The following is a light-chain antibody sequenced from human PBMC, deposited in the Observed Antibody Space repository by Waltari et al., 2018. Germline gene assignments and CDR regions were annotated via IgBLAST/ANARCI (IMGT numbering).Light chain of an antibody. J-gene: IGKJ1*01. V-gene: IGKV1-39*01. CDR1: QRISSY. Sequence: DIQMTQSPSSLSASVGDRVTITCRASQRISSYLNWYQQKPGKAPKLLIYAASSLESGVPSRFSGSGFGTDCTLTINGLQAEDYAAYYCQQTYNNFRTFGQGTKVDVK. CDR3: QQTYNNFRT. CDR2: AAS.